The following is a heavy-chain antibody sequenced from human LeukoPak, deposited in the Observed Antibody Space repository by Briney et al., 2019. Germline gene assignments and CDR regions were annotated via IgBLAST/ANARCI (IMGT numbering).Heavy chain of an antibody. CDR2: VSSDGINT. V-gene: IGHV3-23*01. J-gene: IGHJ4*02. D-gene: IGHD3-3*01. Sequence: GGSLRLSCTVSGFTVSSNSMSWVRQAPGKGLEWVSAVSSDGINTYYTDSLKGRFTISRDNSKNTVFLQMHSLTAEDTAVYYCAKPFGFLEWLYGGYFDSWGQGTLVTVSS. CDR1: GFTVSSNS. CDR3: AKPFGFLEWLYGGYFDS.